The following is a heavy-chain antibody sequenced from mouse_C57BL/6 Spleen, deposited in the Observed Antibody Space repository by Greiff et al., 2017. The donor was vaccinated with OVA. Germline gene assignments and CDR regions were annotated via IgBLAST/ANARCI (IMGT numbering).Heavy chain of an antibody. J-gene: IGHJ4*01. CDR1: GYAFTNYL. V-gene: IGHV1-54*01. CDR2: LNPGSGGT. D-gene: IGHD1-1*02. CDR3: ARAGGRNAMDY. Sequence: QVQLQQSGAELVRPGTSVKVSCKASGYAFTNYLIEWVKQRPGQGLEWIGVLNPGSGGTNYNEKFKGKATLTADKSSSTAYMQLSSLTSEDSAVYFCARAGGRNAMDYWGQGTSVTVSS.